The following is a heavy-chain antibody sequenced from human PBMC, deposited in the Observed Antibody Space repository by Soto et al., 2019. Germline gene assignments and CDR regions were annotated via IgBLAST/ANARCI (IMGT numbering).Heavy chain of an antibody. CDR1: GYTFTSYY. CDR3: ARDEGGYSDYYWDYYYYYYMDV. J-gene: IGHJ6*03. V-gene: IGHV1-46*03. D-gene: IGHD5-12*01. Sequence: QVQLVQSGAEVKKPGASVKVTCKASGYTFTSYYMHWVRQAPGQGLEWMGIINPSGGSTSDAQKFQGRVTMTRDTTTSTVYMELSSLRSEDTAVYYCARDEGGYSDYYWDYYYYYYMDVWGKWTTVTVSS. CDR2: INPSGGST.